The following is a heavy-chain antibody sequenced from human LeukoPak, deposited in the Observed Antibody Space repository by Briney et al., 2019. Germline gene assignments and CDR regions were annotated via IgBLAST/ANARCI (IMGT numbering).Heavy chain of an antibody. CDR3: ARDQGHCSGGSCYLNC. D-gene: IGHD2-15*01. J-gene: IGHJ4*02. V-gene: IGHV3-33*01. CDR1: GFTFSSYG. CDR2: IWYDGSNK. Sequence: GGSLRLSCAASGFTFSSYGMHWVRQAPGKGLEWVAVIWYDGSNKYYADSVKGRFTISRDNSKNTLYLQMNSLRAEDTAVYYCARDQGHCSGGSCYLNCWGQGTLVTVSS.